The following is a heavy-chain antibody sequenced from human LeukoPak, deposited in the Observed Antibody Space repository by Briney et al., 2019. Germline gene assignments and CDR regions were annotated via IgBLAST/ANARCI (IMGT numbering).Heavy chain of an antibody. D-gene: IGHD4/OR15-4a*01. CDR2: IYSDNT. J-gene: IGHJ4*02. CDR3: ARRAGAYSHPYDY. V-gene: IGHV3-53*01. CDR1: GLTVSSNS. Sequence: GGSLRLSCAASGLTVSSNSMSWVRQAPGKGLEWVSFIYSDNTHYSDSVKGRFTISRDNSKNTLYLQMNSLRAEDTAVCYCARRAGAYSHPYDYWGQGTLVTVSS.